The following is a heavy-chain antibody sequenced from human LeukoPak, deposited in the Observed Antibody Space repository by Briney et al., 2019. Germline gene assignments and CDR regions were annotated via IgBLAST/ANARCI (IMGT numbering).Heavy chain of an antibody. CDR2: IYYSGST. Sequence: SETLPLTCTVSGDSISSTNYYWGWIRQPPGKGLEWIGSIYYSGSTYYNPSLESRVTISVDTSKNQFSLKLSSVTAADTAVYYCATSGWYLLPGVYWGQGTLVTVSS. CDR1: GDSISSTNYY. D-gene: IGHD6-19*01. J-gene: IGHJ4*02. CDR3: ATSGWYLLPGVY. V-gene: IGHV4-39*01.